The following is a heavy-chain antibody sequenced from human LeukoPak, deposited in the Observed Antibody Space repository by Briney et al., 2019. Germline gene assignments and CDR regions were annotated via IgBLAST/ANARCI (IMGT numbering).Heavy chain of an antibody. V-gene: IGHV1-2*02. J-gene: IGHJ4*02. Sequence: ASVKVSCKASGYTFTGYYMHWVRQAPGQGLEWMGWINPNSGGTNYAQKFQGRVTMTRDTSISTAYMELSRLRSDDTAVYYCARPLLGYCSGGSCPSPEDYMDVWGQGTLVTVSS. CDR3: ARPLLGYCSGGSCPSPEDYMDV. CDR2: INPNSGGT. D-gene: IGHD2-15*01. CDR1: GYTFTGYY.